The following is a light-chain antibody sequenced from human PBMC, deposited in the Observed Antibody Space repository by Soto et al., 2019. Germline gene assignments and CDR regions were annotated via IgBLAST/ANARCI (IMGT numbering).Light chain of an antibody. CDR3: SSYTRAKTYV. Sequence: QSALTQPASVSGSPGQSITISCTGTNSDIGGYNTVSWYQQHPRKAPKLMIYEVTNRPSGISDRFSASKSGNTASLIISGLQAEDEGDYYCSSYTRAKTYVFXTGTKVTVL. CDR1: NSDIGGYNT. J-gene: IGLJ1*01. V-gene: IGLV2-14*01. CDR2: EVT.